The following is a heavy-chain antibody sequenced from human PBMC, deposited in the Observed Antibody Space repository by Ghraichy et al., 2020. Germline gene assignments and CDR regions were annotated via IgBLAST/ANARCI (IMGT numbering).Heavy chain of an antibody. V-gene: IGHV3-23*01. Sequence: GGSLRLSCAGSGINFINYAMGWVRQAPGKGLEWVSGISGGGISTYYADSVKGRLTISRDNSKSALYLQMNTLRADDTAVYYCVKSMAVAGRSFYFYGLDVWGQGTTVTVSS. CDR3: VKSMAVAGRSFYFYGLDV. J-gene: IGHJ6*02. D-gene: IGHD6-19*01. CDR1: GINFINYA. CDR2: ISGGGIST.